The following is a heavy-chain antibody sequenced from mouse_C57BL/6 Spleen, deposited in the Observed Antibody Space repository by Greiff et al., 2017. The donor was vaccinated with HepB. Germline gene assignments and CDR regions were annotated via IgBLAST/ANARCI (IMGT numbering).Heavy chain of an antibody. CDR1: GYTFTSYW. CDR3: ASLYGYDIAY. V-gene: IGHV1-64*01. Sequence: VQLQQPGAELVKPGASVKLSCKASGYTFTSYWMHWVKQRPGQGLEWIGMIHPNSGSTNYNEKFKSKATLTVDKSSSTAYMKLSSLTSEDSAVYYCASLYGYDIAYWGQGTLVTVSA. CDR2: IHPNSGST. J-gene: IGHJ3*01. D-gene: IGHD2-2*01.